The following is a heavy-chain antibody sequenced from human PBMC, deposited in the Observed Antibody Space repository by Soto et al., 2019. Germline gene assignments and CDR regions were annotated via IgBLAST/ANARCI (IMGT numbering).Heavy chain of an antibody. CDR1: GGSISSTNW. V-gene: IGHV4-4*02. Sequence: PSETLSLTCAVSGGSISSTNWWSWVRQPPGKGLEWIGEIYHSGSTNYNPSLKSQVTISVDKSKNQFSLNLSSVTAADTAVYYCAAICSGDCYRGDYWGQGTLVTVSS. D-gene: IGHD2-21*02. J-gene: IGHJ4*02. CDR2: IYHSGST. CDR3: AAICSGDCYRGDY.